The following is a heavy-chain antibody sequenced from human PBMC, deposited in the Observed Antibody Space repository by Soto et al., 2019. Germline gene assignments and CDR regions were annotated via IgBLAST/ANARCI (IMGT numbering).Heavy chain of an antibody. D-gene: IGHD3-10*01. J-gene: IGHJ6*03. CDR3: ARCVGTMVRGVITNGYYYYCMDV. V-gene: IGHV4-34*01. CDR1: GGSFSGYY. Sequence: SETLSLTCAVYGGSFSGYYWSWIRQPPGKGLEWIGEINHSGSTNYNPSLKGRITISVDTSKNQFPLKLSSGTAADTAVYYWARCVGTMVRGVITNGYYYYCMDVWGKGTTVTVSS. CDR2: INHSGST.